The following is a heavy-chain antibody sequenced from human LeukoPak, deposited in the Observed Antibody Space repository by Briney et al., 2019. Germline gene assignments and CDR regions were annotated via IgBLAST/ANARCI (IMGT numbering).Heavy chain of an antibody. CDR2: IYYSGST. J-gene: IGHJ4*02. CDR3: ARAYSGYTNDY. CDR1: GGSISSGGYY. Sequence: SQTLSLTCTVSGGSISSGGYYWSWIRQHPGKGLEWIGYIYYSGSTYYNPSLKSRVTIPVDTSKNQFSLKLSSATAADTAVYYCARAYSGYTNDYWGQETLVTVSS. D-gene: IGHD5-18*01. V-gene: IGHV4-31*03.